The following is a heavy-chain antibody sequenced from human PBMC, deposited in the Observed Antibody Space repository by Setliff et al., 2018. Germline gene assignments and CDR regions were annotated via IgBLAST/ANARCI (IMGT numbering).Heavy chain of an antibody. D-gene: IGHD2-15*01. V-gene: IGHV3-49*04. Sequence: PGGSLRLSCTTSGFTFGDYAMSWVRQAPGEGLEWVGFLGSKAYGGTTAYAASVKGRFTISRDDSKSIAYLQMNSLKTEDTAVYYCTRETTLCGSCLMDYWGQGTLVTVSS. CDR3: TRETTLCGSCLMDY. CDR1: GFTFGDYA. J-gene: IGHJ4*02. CDR2: LGSKAYGGTT.